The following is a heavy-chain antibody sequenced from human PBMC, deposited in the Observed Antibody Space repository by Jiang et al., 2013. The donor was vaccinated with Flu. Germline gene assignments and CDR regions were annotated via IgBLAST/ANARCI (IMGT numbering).Heavy chain of an antibody. D-gene: IGHD4-17*01. V-gene: IGHV4-39*07. CDR1: GDSINSNNYY. CDR3: ARNVMTTVTLIFDY. Sequence: LLKPSETLSLTCSVFGDSINSNNYYWGWIRQAPGQGLEWVGSIYFSGTTYQNPSLKSRVTRVSLDTSKNQFSLKLRSVTAADTAVYFCARNVMTTVTLIFDYWGQGTLITVSS. J-gene: IGHJ4*02. CDR2: IYFSGTT.